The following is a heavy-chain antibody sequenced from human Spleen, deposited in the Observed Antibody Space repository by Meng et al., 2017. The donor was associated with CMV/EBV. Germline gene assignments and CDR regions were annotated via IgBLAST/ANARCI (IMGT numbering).Heavy chain of an antibody. CDR1: GYFISSGYY. CDR2: IYHSGST. J-gene: IGHJ4*02. V-gene: IGHV4-38-2*02. D-gene: IGHD6-6*01. Sequence: SETLSLTCTVSGYFISSGYYWGWIRQPPGKGLEWIGSIYHSGSTYYNPSLKSRVTISVDTSKNQFSLKLSSVTAADTAVYYCARDAYSSSSHDYWGQGTLVTVSS. CDR3: ARDAYSSSSHDY.